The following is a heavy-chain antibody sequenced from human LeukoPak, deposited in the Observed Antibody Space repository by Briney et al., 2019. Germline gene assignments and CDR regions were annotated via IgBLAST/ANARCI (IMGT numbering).Heavy chain of an antibody. CDR3: AIMVRGVIVDY. J-gene: IGHJ4*02. Sequence: SETLSLTCTVSVGSLSSSRYYWGWLRQPPGRGLEWLGCIYYSGSTYYNPSLKSRVTISVDTSKNQFSLKLSYVTAADTAVYYCAIMVRGVIVDYWGQGTLVTVSS. CDR1: VGSLSSSRYY. CDR2: IYYSGST. V-gene: IGHV4-39*01. D-gene: IGHD3-10*01.